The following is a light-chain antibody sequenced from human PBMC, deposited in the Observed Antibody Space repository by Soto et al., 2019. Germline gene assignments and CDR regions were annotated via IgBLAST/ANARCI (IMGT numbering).Light chain of an antibody. CDR2: GAS. V-gene: IGKV1-39*01. CDR3: QQTYSSPIT. CDR1: HTISSY. J-gene: IGKJ5*01. Sequence: DIQMTQSPSSLSASVVDRVTITFLAGHTISSYLNLYQQKPWKAPKLLIYGASSLQSGAPSRFSGSGSGTDFTLTISSLQLEDFATFFCQQTYSSPITFGQGTRLEIK.